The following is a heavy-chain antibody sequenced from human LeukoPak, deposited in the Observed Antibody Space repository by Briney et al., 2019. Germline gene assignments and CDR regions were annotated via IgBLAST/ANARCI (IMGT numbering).Heavy chain of an antibody. V-gene: IGHV4-61*02. J-gene: IGHJ3*02. CDR2: IYTSRST. CDR1: GASINSGSYY. Sequence: SETLSLTCTVSGASINSGSYYWTWIRQPAGKGLEWIGRIYTSRSTNYNPSLKSRVTMSVDTSKNQFSLKLSSVTAADTAVYYCARDQSLSWIAAAGTDAFDIWGQGTMVTVSS. D-gene: IGHD6-13*01. CDR3: ARDQSLSWIAAAGTDAFDI.